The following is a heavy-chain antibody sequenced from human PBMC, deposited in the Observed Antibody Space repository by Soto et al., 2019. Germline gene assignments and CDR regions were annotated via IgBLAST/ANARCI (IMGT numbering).Heavy chain of an antibody. CDR3: ARQYGDTSTYYYYYMDV. Sequence: SETLSLTCTVSGGSISSSSYYWGWIRQPPGKGLEWIGSIYYSGSTYYNPSLKSRVTISVDASKNQFSLKLSSVTAADTAVYYCARQYGDTSTYYYYYMDVWGKGTTVTVSS. J-gene: IGHJ6*03. V-gene: IGHV4-39*01. CDR1: GGSISSSSYY. CDR2: IYYSGST. D-gene: IGHD4-17*01.